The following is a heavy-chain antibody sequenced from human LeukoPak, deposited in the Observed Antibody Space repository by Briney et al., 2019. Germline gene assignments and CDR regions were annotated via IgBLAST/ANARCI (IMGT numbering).Heavy chain of an antibody. CDR2: INSDGSST. V-gene: IGHV3-74*01. D-gene: IGHD3-3*01. Sequence: PPGGSLRLSCAASGFTFSSYWMHWVRQAPGKGLVWVSRINSDGSSTSYADSVKGRFTISRDNAKNSLYLQMNSLRAEDTAVYYCARDQVYAFWSGRFDYYYYYMDVWGKGTTVTVSS. CDR1: GFTFSSYW. J-gene: IGHJ6*03. CDR3: ARDQVYAFWSGRFDYYYYYMDV.